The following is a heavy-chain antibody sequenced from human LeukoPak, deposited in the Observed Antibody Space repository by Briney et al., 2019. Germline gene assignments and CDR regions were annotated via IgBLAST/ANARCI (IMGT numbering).Heavy chain of an antibody. V-gene: IGHV3-66*01. CDR3: ARSYSGSYLDY. CDR1: GFTVSGNY. CDR2: IYSGGST. Sequence: GGSLRLSCAASGFTVSGNYLTWVRQAPGKGLEWVSIIYSGGSTYYADSVKGRFTISRDNSKNTLSLQMNSLRAEDTAVYYCARSYSGSYLDYWGQGTLVTVSS. J-gene: IGHJ4*02. D-gene: IGHD1-26*01.